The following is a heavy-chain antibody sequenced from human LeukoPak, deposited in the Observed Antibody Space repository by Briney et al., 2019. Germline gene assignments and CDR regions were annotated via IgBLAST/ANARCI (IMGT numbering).Heavy chain of an antibody. D-gene: IGHD7-27*01. CDR1: GGSISSYY. CDR3: ARDDGEGNTFDF. V-gene: IGHV4-59*12. CDR2: IYYSGST. J-gene: IGHJ3*01. Sequence: SETLSLTCTVSGGSISSYYWSWIRQPPGKRLEWIGYIYYSGSTNYNPSLKSRVTISVDTSKNQFSLKLSSVTAADTAVYYCARDDGEGNTFDFWGQGTMVTVSS.